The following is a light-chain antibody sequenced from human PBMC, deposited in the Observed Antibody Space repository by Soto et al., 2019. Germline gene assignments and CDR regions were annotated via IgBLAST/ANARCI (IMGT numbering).Light chain of an antibody. CDR3: QQRSNWPDA. Sequence: EVVVTQSPATLSVSRGERATLSCRASQSVSSSNLAWYQQKPGQAPRLLIYGASTRATGIPARFSGSGSGTDFTLTISSLQTEDFAVYYCQQRSNWPDAFGQGTRLEIK. J-gene: IGKJ5*01. CDR1: QSVSSSN. CDR2: GAS. V-gene: IGKV3-15*01.